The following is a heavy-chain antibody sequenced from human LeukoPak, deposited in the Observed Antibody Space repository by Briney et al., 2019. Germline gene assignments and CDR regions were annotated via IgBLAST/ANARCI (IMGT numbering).Heavy chain of an antibody. CDR1: GFIFSNYE. V-gene: IGHV3-48*03. Sequence: PGGSLRLFCAASGFIFSNYEINWVRQASGEGLEWVSYISTSGNDIYYADSVKGRFTISRDNAKNSLYLQLNSLRADDTAVYYCARGAQWVLDYWGQGTLVTVSS. J-gene: IGHJ4*02. CDR3: ARGAQWVLDY. CDR2: ISTSGNDI. D-gene: IGHD1-26*01.